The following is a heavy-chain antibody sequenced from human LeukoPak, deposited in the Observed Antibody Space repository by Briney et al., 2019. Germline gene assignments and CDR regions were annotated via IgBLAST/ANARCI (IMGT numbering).Heavy chain of an antibody. CDR3: ARCSGDTCYSRPPDY. J-gene: IGHJ4*02. Sequence: HPGGSLRLSCAASGFTFSSYGMSWVRQAPGKGLEWVSAITDSGGSTYYTDPVKGRFTISRDNSENMLYLQMNSLRAEDTAIYYCARCSGDTCYSRPPDYWGQGALVTVSS. V-gene: IGHV3-23*01. D-gene: IGHD2-15*01. CDR1: GFTFSSYG. CDR2: ITDSGGST.